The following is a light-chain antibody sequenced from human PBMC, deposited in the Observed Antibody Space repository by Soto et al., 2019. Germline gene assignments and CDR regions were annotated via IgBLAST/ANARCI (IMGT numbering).Light chain of an antibody. CDR2: GAS. Sequence: EIVLTQSPGPLSLSPGERATLSCRASQSVSSSYLAWYQQKPGQAPRLLLYGASSRATGIPDRFSGSGSGTDFALTISRLEPEDVAVFYCQLYGSSRISVGQGTRLEIK. J-gene: IGKJ5*01. CDR3: QLYGSSRIS. V-gene: IGKV3-20*01. CDR1: QSVSSSY.